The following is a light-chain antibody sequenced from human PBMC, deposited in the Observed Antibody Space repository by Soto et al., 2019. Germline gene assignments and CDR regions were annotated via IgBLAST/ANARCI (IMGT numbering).Light chain of an antibody. V-gene: IGKV1-5*03. Sequence: DIQMTQSPSTLSASVGDRVTITCRASQSISSWLAWYQQKPGKAPKLLIYKASSLESGVPSTFSCSGSGTDFTLTISSLQPDDFATYYCQQYNSYPWTFGQGTKVEIK. CDR3: QQYNSYPWT. J-gene: IGKJ1*01. CDR2: KAS. CDR1: QSISSW.